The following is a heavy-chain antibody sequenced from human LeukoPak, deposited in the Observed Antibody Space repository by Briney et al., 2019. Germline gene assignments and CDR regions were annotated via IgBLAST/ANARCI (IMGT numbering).Heavy chain of an antibody. D-gene: IGHD3-22*01. CDR2: IYTSGST. Sequence: SQTLSLTCAVSGGSISSGGYSWSWIRQPAGKGLEWIGRIYTSGSTNYNPSLKSRVTMSVDTSKNQFSLKLSSVTAADTAVYYCARDRGYYDSSTDNWFDPWGQGTLVTVSS. J-gene: IGHJ5*02. CDR3: ARDRGYYDSSTDNWFDP. V-gene: IGHV4-61*02. CDR1: GGSISSGGYS.